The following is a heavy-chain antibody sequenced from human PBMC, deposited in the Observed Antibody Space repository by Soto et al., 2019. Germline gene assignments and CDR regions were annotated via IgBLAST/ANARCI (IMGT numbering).Heavy chain of an antibody. J-gene: IGHJ4*01. CDR2: IKDDGSER. D-gene: IGHD5-12*01. CDR3: VGGHGFDY. V-gene: IGHV3-7*01. Sequence: EVQLVESGGGLVQPGGSLRLSCAGSGFTFSTYWMTWVRQAPGKGLEWVANIKDDGSERYYVDSVKGRFTISRDNAKISLYLQMNSVRAADTGGAYCVGGHGFDYWGQGNLVTVS. CDR1: GFTFSTYW.